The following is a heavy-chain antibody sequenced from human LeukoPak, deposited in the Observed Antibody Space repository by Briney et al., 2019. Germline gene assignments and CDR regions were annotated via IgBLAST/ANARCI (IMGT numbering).Heavy chain of an antibody. V-gene: IGHV4-39*07. J-gene: IGHJ4*02. Sequence: SETLSLTCTVSGGSISSSSYYWGWIRQPPGKGLEWIGSIYYSGSTYYNPSLKSRVTISVDTSKNQFSLKLSSVTAADTAVYYCARASPAYDSSGIDYWGQGTLVTVSS. CDR1: GGSISSSSYY. D-gene: IGHD3-22*01. CDR2: IYYSGST. CDR3: ARASPAYDSSGIDY.